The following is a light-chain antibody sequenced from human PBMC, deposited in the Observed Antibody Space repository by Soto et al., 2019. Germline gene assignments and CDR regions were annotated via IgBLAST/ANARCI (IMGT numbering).Light chain of an antibody. V-gene: IGKV3-15*01. Sequence: EIVMTQSPATLAVSPGERATLSCRASQSVSSNLDWYQQKPGHAPRLLIFGASTRATGSPARFSGSGSGTEFSLTISSLQSEELAVYYWQLYNTSPPITFGPGTRLDI. CDR3: QLYNTSPPIT. CDR2: GAS. J-gene: IGKJ5*01. CDR1: QSVSSN.